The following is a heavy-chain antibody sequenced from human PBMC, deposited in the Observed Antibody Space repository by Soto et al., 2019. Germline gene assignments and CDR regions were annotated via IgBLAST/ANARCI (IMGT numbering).Heavy chain of an antibody. CDR1: GFTFSSYS. J-gene: IGHJ6*02. CDR2: ISSSSSTI. CDR3: ARDRGGKYRDYCSGGSCTTPLNYYYYGMDV. V-gene: IGHV3-48*02. Sequence: EVQLVESGGGLVQPGGSLRLSCAASGFTFSSYSMNWVRQAPGKGLEWVSYISSSSSTIYYADSVKGRFTISRDNAKKGLYLQMNSLIDDDAAVYYCARDRGGKYRDYCSGGSCTTPLNYYYYGMDVWGPGTTVTVSS. D-gene: IGHD2-15*01.